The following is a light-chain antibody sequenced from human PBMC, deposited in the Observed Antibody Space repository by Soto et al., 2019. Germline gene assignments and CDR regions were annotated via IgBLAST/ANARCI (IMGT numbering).Light chain of an antibody. CDR3: ILALLCLSIST. CDR1: QSLLHSNGYNY. Sequence: DIVMTQSPLSLPVTPGEPASISCRSSQSLLHSNGYNYLDWYLQKPGQSPQLLIYLGSNRASGVPDRFSGRGPGRDFTLQLSRVDGGDLGGYYVILALLCLSISTFVQGTMLEIK. V-gene: IGKV2-28*01. CDR2: LGS. J-gene: IGKJ2*01.